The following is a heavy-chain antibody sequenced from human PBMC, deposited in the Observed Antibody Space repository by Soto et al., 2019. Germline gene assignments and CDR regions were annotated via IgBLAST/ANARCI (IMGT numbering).Heavy chain of an antibody. Sequence: QVQLVEAGGGVVQPGRSLRLSCAASGFTFSNYAMHWVRQAPGKGLEWVAVISYDESNKYYADSVKGRFTISRDNSKNTLYLQMNSLRAEDTAVYYCARARIAAAGTDFLDWFDPWGQGTLVTVSS. CDR2: ISYDESNK. CDR1: GFTFSNYA. V-gene: IGHV3-30-3*01. J-gene: IGHJ5*02. CDR3: ARARIAAAGTDFLDWFDP. D-gene: IGHD6-13*01.